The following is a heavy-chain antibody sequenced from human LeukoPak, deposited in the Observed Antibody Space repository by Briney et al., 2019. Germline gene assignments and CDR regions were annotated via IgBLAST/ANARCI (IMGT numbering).Heavy chain of an antibody. J-gene: IGHJ4*02. D-gene: IGHD1-7*01. CDR2: ITTGGETT. CDR1: GFSFNNNA. V-gene: IGHV3-23*01. CDR3: ARKAQYNGHYPLDY. Sequence: PGGSLRLSCTASGFSFNNNAMTWVRQVPAKGLEWVSSITTGGETTYYADSVKGRFTISRDSSKNTPFLQMNSMRAEDTALYFCARKAQYNGHYPLDYWGQGTLVTVSS.